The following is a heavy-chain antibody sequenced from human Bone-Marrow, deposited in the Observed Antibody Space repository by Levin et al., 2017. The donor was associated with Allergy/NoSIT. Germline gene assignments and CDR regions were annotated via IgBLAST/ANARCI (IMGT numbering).Heavy chain of an antibody. V-gene: IGHV1-18*01. CDR3: ARDPDCTSGSCYIVYFDH. CDR2: ISGYNGNT. J-gene: IGHJ4*02. D-gene: IGHD2-15*01. CDR1: GYTFRRHG. Sequence: GASVKVSCKAAGYTFRRHGITWVRQAPGQGLEWMGWISGYNGNTDYAQKFQGRVTMTTDRSTSTAYMELRSLSVDDTAVYYCARDPDCTSGSCYIVYFDHWGQGTPVIVSS.